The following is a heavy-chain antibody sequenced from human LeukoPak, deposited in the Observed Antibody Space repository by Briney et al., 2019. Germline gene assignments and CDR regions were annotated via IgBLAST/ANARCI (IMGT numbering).Heavy chain of an antibody. J-gene: IGHJ4*02. CDR3: ARVAEMATISVFDY. D-gene: IGHD5-24*01. V-gene: IGHV4-59*01. CDR1: GGSISSYY. Sequence: SETLSLTCTVSGGSISSYYWSWIRQPPGKGLEWLGYIYYSGSTNYNPSLKSRVTISVDTSKNQFSLKLSSVTAADTAVYYCARVAEMATISVFDYWGQGTLVTVSS. CDR2: IYYSGST.